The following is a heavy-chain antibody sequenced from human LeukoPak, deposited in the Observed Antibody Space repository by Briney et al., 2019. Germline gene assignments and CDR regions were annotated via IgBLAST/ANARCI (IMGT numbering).Heavy chain of an antibody. CDR1: GFAFNTYW. CDR3: ASGRHDFVH. Sequence: GGSLRLSCAASGFAFNTYWMTWVRQAPGKGLEWVANINLDGNEVHYVDSLKGRFTISRDNARNSLYLQMSSLRAEDTAVYYCASGRHDFVHWGHGTLVTVSS. J-gene: IGHJ4*01. V-gene: IGHV3-7*01. CDR2: INLDGNEV. D-gene: IGHD3-16*01.